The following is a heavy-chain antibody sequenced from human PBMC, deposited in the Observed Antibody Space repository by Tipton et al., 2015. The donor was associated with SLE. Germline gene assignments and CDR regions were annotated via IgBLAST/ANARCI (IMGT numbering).Heavy chain of an antibody. CDR3: AREDDSSYGNWFDP. J-gene: IGHJ5*02. CDR2: IYYSGST. CDR1: GDSISNSHW. V-gene: IGHV4-4*02. Sequence: TLSLTCVISGDSISNSHWWSWVRQPPGKGLEWIGSIYYSGSTYYNPSLQSRVTISVDRSKNQFSLKLTSVTAADTAVYYCAREDDSSYGNWFDPWGQGTLVTVSS. D-gene: IGHD4-11*01.